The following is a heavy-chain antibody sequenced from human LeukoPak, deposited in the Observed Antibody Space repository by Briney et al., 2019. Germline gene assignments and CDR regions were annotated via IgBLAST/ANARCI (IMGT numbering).Heavy chain of an antibody. Sequence: TGGSLRLSCAVSGFRFSDYAMSWVRQAPGKGLEWVSVISGGGGSTYYADSVKGRFTISRDNSQNTLYLQMNSLRAEDTAVYYCAKEYYDFWSGYPHDYWGQGTLVTVSS. J-gene: IGHJ4*02. CDR2: ISGGGGST. CDR3: AKEYYDFWSGYPHDY. V-gene: IGHV3-23*01. CDR1: GFRFSDYA. D-gene: IGHD3-3*01.